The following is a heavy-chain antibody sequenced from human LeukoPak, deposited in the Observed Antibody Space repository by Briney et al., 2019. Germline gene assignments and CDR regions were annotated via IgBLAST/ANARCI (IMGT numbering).Heavy chain of an antibody. Sequence: GSSVKVFCKASGYTFTSYDINWVRQATGQGLEWIGWMNPNSGNTGYAQKFQGRVTMTRNTSISTAYMELSSLRSEDTAVYYCARLGYSSGWGPGWGQGTLVTVSS. J-gene: IGHJ4*02. CDR2: MNPNSGNT. CDR1: GYTFTSYD. V-gene: IGHV1-8*01. D-gene: IGHD6-19*01. CDR3: ARLGYSSGWGPG.